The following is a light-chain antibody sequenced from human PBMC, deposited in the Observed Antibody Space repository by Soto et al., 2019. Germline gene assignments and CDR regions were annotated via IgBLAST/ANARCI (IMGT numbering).Light chain of an antibody. J-gene: IGLJ2*01. CDR1: SNDVGGYDY. V-gene: IGLV2-14*01. CDR2: SVS. Sequence: QSALTQPASVSGSPGLSITISCSGTSNDVGGYDYVSWYRQHPDRAPRLLIYSVSKRPSGISDLFSGSRSGNTASLTISGLQAADAADYYCASYTVSGTLIFGGGTQLTVL. CDR3: ASYTVSGTLI.